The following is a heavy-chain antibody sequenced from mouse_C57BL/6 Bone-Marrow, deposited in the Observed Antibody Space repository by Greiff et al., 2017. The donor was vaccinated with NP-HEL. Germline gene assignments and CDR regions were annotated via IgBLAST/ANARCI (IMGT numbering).Heavy chain of an antibody. V-gene: IGHV7-1*01. CDR2: SRNKANDYTT. D-gene: IGHD1-1*01. J-gene: IGHJ1*03. CDR3: ARDADGSPNWYFDV. Sequence: EVKLVESGGGLVQSGRSLRLSCATSGFTFSDFYMEWVRQAPGKGLEWIAASRNKANDYTTEYSASVKGRFIVSRDTSQSILYLQMNALRAEDTAIYYCARDADGSPNWYFDVWGTGTTVTVSS. CDR1: GFTFSDFY.